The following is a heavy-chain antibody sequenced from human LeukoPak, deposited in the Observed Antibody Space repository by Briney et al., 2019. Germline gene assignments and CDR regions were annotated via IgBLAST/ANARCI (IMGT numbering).Heavy chain of an antibody. V-gene: IGHV4-59*08. J-gene: IGHJ4*02. CDR2: IDYSGST. CDR3: ARLNGGN. CDR1: GGSISSYY. Sequence: SETLSLTCTVSGGSISSYYWSWIRQPLGKGLEWIGYIDYSGSTAYNPSLNGRVAVSLDTSKNQFSLKLRSVTAADTAVYYCARLNGGNWGPGILVTVSS. D-gene: IGHD4-23*01.